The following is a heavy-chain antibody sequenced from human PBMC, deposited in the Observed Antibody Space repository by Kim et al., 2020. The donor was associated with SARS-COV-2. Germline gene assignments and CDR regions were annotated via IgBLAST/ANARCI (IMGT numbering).Heavy chain of an antibody. CDR1: GYTLTELS. CDR2: FDPEDGET. D-gene: IGHD3-16*02. V-gene: IGHV1-24*01. J-gene: IGHJ4*02. CDR3: ATVNRMITFGGVIVPHI. Sequence: ASVKVSCKVSGYTLTELSMHWVRQAPGKGLEWMGGFDPEDGETIYAQTFQGRVTMTEDTSTDTAYMELSSLRSEDTAVYYCATVNRMITFGGVIVPHIWGQGTLVTVSS.